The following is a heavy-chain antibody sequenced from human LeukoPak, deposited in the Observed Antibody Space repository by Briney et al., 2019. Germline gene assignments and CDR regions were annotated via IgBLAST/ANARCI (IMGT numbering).Heavy chain of an antibody. V-gene: IGHV3-21*01. CDR1: GLTVSSYC. CDR3: AGDLFARRGWYVSCFDS. J-gene: IGHJ5*01. D-gene: IGHD6-19*01. CDR2: ISSSSSYI. Sequence: PGGSLSPSCGASGLTVSSYCMRWVRQAPGKGLEWVSSISSSSSYIYYADSVKGRFTISRDNAKNSLYLQMNSLRAEDTAVYYIAGDLFARRGWYVSCFDSCGHRTLVTVSS.